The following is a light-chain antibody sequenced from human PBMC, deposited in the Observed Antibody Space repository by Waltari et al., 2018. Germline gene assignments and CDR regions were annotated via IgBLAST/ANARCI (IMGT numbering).Light chain of an antibody. J-gene: IGLJ3*02. CDR1: SSTIGGYNY. Sequence: QSALPQPASVSGSPGQSIAISCTGSSSTIGGYNYVSWYQHHPGTAPRPIIYEVSNRPSGVSNRFSGSKSANTASLTISGLQAEDEAYYYCSSYTGANTLGVFGGGTKLTVL. CDR2: EVS. CDR3: SSYTGANTLGV. V-gene: IGLV2-14*01.